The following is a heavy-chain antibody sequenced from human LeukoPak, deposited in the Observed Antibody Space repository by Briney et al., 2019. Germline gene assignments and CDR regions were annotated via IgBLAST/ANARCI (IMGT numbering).Heavy chain of an antibody. D-gene: IGHD3-10*01. Sequence: GESLKISCKGSGYSFTSSWIGWVRQMPGKGLEWMGIIYPGDSDTRYSPSFQGQVTISADKSIRTAYLQWSSLKASDTAMYYCARHRSMVRGVIQGWFDPWGQGTLVTVSS. CDR3: ARHRSMVRGVIQGWFDP. J-gene: IGHJ5*02. CDR1: GYSFTSSW. V-gene: IGHV5-51*01. CDR2: IYPGDSDT.